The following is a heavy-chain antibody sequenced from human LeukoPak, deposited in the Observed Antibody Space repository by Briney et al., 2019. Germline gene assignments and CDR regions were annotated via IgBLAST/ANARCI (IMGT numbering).Heavy chain of an antibody. V-gene: IGHV4-59*08. CDR2: IYYSGST. J-gene: IGHJ4*02. D-gene: IGHD6-13*01. CDR1: GGSISSYY. CDR3: AGLRIGSSSKFDY. Sequence: KTSETLSLTCTVSGGSISSYYWSWIRQPPGKGLEWIGYIYYSGSTNYNPSLKSRVHISVDTSKTQFSLKLSSVTAADTAVYYCAGLRIGSSSKFDYWGQGTLVTVSS.